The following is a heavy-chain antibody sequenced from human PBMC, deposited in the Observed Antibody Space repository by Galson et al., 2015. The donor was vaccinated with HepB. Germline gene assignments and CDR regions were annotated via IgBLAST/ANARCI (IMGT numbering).Heavy chain of an antibody. CDR3: ARESPRSSRSLDS. CDR1: ADSMNTY. Sequence: TLSLTCSVSADSMNTYSRSWWSWIRQSAGKGLEWIGQIYSTGNTNYNPSFKSRVSISIDTSKNQFSLTLTSVTAADTALYYCARESPRSSRSLDSWGQGTLVTVPS. CDR2: IYSTGNT. D-gene: IGHD6-13*01. J-gene: IGHJ4*02. V-gene: IGHV4-61*09.